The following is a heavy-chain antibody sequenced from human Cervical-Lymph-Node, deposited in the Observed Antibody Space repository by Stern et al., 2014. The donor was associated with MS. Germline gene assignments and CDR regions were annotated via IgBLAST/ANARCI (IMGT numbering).Heavy chain of an antibody. CDR1: GGSINNGDYY. D-gene: IGHD1-1*01. CDR3: ARELSGMYGMDV. V-gene: IGHV4-31*03. CDR2: IYYSVAT. J-gene: IGHJ6*02. Sequence: QVQLQESGPGLVKPSQTLSLTCTVSGGSINNGDYYWSWVRQHPGKGLEWLGYIYYSVATYYNPSLKSRLTITVDTSNRHFSLMLTSVTAADTAVYYCARELSGMYGMDVWGQGTTVTVSS.